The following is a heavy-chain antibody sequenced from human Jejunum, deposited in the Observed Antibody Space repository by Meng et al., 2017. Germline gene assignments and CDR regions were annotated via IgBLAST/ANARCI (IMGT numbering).Heavy chain of an antibody. CDR2: INNDGTTT. CDR1: GFTFSSYW. J-gene: IGHJ4*02. CDR3: ARSGGVVDY. V-gene: IGHV3-74*01. D-gene: IGHD1-26*01. Sequence: EVELVESGGGLVQPGGSLRLSCAASGFTFSSYWIHWVRQAPGKGLVWVSHINNDGTTTNYADSVKGRFTISRDNAKNTLYLQMNSLRAEDTAVYYCARSGGVVDYWGQGTLVTVSS.